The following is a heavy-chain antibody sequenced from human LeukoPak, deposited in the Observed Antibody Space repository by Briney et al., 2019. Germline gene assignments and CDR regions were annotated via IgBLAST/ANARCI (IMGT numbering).Heavy chain of an antibody. CDR1: GFTFSTFA. CDR3: AREIGQLDY. D-gene: IGHD3-10*01. CDR2: ISGSGDTS. V-gene: IGHV3-23*01. Sequence: GGSLRPSCAASGFTFSTFAMSWVRQAPGKGLEWVSVISGSGDTSYYADSVRGRFTIFRDNSKNTLFLQMNSLRAEDTAVYYCAREIGQLDYWGQGTLVTVSS. J-gene: IGHJ4*02.